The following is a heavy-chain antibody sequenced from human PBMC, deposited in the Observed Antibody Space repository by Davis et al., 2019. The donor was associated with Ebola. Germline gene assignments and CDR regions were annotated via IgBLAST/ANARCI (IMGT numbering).Heavy chain of an antibody. J-gene: IGHJ4*02. V-gene: IGHV3-11*04. CDR2: ISRSGSTI. CDR1: GFTFSDYY. Sequence: PGGSLRLSCAASGFTFSDYYMSWIRQAPGKGLEWVSYISRSGSTIYYADSVKGRFTISRDNAKNSLYLQMNSLRAEDTAVYYCARVAAYDYIWGSYRSNFDYWGQGTLVTVSS. D-gene: IGHD3-16*02. CDR3: ARVAAYDYIWGSYRSNFDY.